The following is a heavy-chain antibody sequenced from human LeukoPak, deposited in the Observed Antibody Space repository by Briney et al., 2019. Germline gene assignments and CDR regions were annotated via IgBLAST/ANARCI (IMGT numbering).Heavy chain of an antibody. CDR3: AKVPNVVPAAISFYFDY. CDR1: AFTFRSYA. D-gene: IGHD2-2*01. Sequence: PGGSLRLSCAASAFTFRSYAMIWVRQAPGKGLEWVSAISGSGGSTYYADSVKGRFTISRDNSKNTLYLQMNSLRAEDTAVYYCAKVPNVVPAAISFYFDYWGQGTLVTVSS. J-gene: IGHJ4*02. V-gene: IGHV3-23*01. CDR2: ISGSGGST.